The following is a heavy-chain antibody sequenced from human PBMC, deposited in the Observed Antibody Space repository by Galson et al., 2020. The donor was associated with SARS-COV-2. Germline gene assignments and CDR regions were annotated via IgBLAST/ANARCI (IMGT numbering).Heavy chain of an antibody. CDR2: ISSSATYI. D-gene: IGHD2-2*01. CDR3: AREQYQSDGFDL. Sequence: GGSLRLSCAASGFIFNNYGLHWVRQAPGRGPEWVSSISSSATYIYYADSLKGRFTVSRDNARGSLYLQMNGLRAEDTAVYYCAREQYQSDGFDLWGQGTVVTVSS. V-gene: IGHV3-21*01. J-gene: IGHJ3*01. CDR1: GFIFNNYG.